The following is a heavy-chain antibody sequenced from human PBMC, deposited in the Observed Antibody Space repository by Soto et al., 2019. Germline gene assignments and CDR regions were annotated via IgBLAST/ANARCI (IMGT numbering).Heavy chain of an antibody. D-gene: IGHD3-3*01. J-gene: IGHJ4*02. CDR1: GGSVSSTNW. V-gene: IGHV4-4*02. CDR2: IYHIGST. Sequence: SGTLSLTCAVSGGSVSSTNWWSWVRQSPGKGLEWIGDIYHIGSTNYNPSLRGRVTISVDKSNNQFSLTLKYVTAADTAVYYCVRSVILSCGSYQGLIRLDYFDFWSRRTLVIVS. CDR3: VRSVILSCGSYQGLIRLDYFDF.